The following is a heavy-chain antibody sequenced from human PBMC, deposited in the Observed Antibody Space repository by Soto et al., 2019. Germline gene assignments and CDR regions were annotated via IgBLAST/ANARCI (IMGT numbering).Heavy chain of an antibody. Sequence: GASVKVSCKASGYTLTSYGISWVRQAPGQGLEWMGWISAYNGNTNYAQKLQGRVTMTTDTSTSTAYMELRSLRSDDTAVYYCARDSLPPRITMVRGVIPPMDYWGQGTLVTVSS. CDR1: GYTLTSYG. J-gene: IGHJ4*02. D-gene: IGHD3-10*01. CDR2: ISAYNGNT. CDR3: ARDSLPPRITMVRGVIPPMDY. V-gene: IGHV1-18*01.